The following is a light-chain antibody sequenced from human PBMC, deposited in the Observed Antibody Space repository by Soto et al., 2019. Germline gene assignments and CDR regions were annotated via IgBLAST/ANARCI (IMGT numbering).Light chain of an antibody. CDR2: GNK. CDR3: QSYDSSLSGSV. J-gene: IGLJ2*01. Sequence: QSVLTQPPSVSGAPGQRVIISCTGSSSNIGAGYDVHWYQQLPGTAPKLLIYGNKNRPSGVPDRISGSKSATSASLTITGLQAEDEGDYYCQSYDSSLSGSVFGGGTKVTVL. V-gene: IGLV1-40*01. CDR1: SSNIGAGYD.